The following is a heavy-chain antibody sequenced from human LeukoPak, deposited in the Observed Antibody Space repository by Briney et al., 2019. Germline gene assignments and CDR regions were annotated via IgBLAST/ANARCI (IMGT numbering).Heavy chain of an antibody. Sequence: PGGSLRPSCAASGFTFSSYSMNWVRQAPGKGLEWVSYISSSSSTIYYADSVKGRFTISRDNAKNSLYLQMNSLRAEDTAVYYCASSITIFGVVIDYFDYWGQGTLVTVSS. CDR3: ASSITIFGVVIDYFDY. D-gene: IGHD3-3*01. V-gene: IGHV3-48*01. CDR2: ISSSSSTI. J-gene: IGHJ4*02. CDR1: GFTFSSYS.